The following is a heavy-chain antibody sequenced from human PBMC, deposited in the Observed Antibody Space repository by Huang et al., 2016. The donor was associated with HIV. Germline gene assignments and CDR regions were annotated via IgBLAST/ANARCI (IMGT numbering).Heavy chain of an antibody. CDR2: IGGNSGDS. Sequence: VQLVESGGGLVQPGWSLRLSCAASGFAFSQYAVHWVRQSPGKGREGVSGIGGNSGDSAYAASVRGRFVISRDNAKKSLYLKMNGLRLEDTALYFCVIMDDYFDYWGQGVLVGVSS. D-gene: IGHD2-8*01. V-gene: IGHV3-9*01. CDR3: VIMDDYFDY. J-gene: IGHJ4*02. CDR1: GFAFSQYA.